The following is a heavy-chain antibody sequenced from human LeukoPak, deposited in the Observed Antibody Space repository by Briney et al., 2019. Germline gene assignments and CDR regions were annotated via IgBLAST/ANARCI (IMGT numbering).Heavy chain of an antibody. CDR1: GFTFSSYS. CDR2: ISSSSSTI. V-gene: IGHV3-48*04. CDR3: ARSILRYYYDSSGYPDY. Sequence: GGSLRLSCAASGFTFSSYSMNWVRQAPGKGLEWVSYISSSSSTIYYADSVKGGFTISRDNAKNSLYLQMNSLRAEDTAVYYCARSILRYYYDSSGYPDYWGQGTLVTVSS. J-gene: IGHJ4*02. D-gene: IGHD3-22*01.